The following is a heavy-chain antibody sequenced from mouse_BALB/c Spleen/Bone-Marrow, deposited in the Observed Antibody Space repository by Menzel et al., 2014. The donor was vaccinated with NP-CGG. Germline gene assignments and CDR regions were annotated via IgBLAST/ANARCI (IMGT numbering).Heavy chain of an antibody. CDR3: ARDPVYDNYDAMDY. CDR1: GFSLTSYG. J-gene: IGHJ4*01. Sequence: QVQLKESGPGLVAPSQSLSIACTVSGFSLTSYGVHWVRQPPGKGLEWLGVIWAGGSTNYNSALMSRLSISKDNSKSQVFLKMNSLQTDDTAMYYCARDPVYDNYDAMDYWGQGTSVTVSS. D-gene: IGHD2-3*01. CDR2: IWAGGST. V-gene: IGHV2-9*02.